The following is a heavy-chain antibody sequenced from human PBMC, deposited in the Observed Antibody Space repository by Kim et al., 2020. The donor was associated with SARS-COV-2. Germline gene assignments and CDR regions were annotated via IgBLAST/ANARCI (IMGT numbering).Heavy chain of an antibody. Sequence: GGSLRLSCAASGFTFGTYWMSWVRQAPGKGLEWVANIKEDESEKYYVDSVKGRFTISRDNAKNSLYLQMNTLTAEDTGVYYCARQMVTGTGASSYGVDVWSQGTTITVAS. D-gene: IGHD2-21*02. J-gene: IGHJ6*02. V-gene: IGHV3-7*03. CDR3: ARQMVTGTGASSYGVDV. CDR2: IKEDESEK. CDR1: GFTFGTYW.